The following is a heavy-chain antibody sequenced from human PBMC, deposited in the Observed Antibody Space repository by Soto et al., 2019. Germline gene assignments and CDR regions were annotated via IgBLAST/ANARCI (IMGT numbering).Heavy chain of an antibody. D-gene: IGHD6-19*01. J-gene: IGHJ4*02. CDR3: AREVEWLSH. Sequence: PGGSLRLSCAASGFTFSSYEMNWVRQAPGKGLEWVSYISSSGSTIYYADSVKGRFTISRDNAKNSLYLQMNSLRAEDTAVYYCAREVEWLSHWGQGTLVTVSS. V-gene: IGHV3-48*03. CDR1: GFTFSSYE. CDR2: ISSSGSTI.